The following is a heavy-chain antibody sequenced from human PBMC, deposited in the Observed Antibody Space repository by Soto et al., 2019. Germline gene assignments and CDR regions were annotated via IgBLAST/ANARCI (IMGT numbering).Heavy chain of an antibody. CDR1: GFTFSSYW. CDR2: IKQDGSEK. V-gene: IGHV3-7*05. D-gene: IGHD5-12*01. CDR3: ARGGSGYDFGWFDP. J-gene: IGHJ5*02. Sequence: EVQLVESGGGLVQPGGSLRLSCAASGFTFSSYWMSWVRQAPGKGLEWVANIKQDGSEKYYVDSVKGRFTISRDNAKNSLYLQMNGMRAEDTAVYYCARGGSGYDFGWFDPWGQGTLVTVSS.